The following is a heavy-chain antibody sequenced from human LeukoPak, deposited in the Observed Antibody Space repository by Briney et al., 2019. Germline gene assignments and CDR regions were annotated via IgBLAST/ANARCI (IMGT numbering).Heavy chain of an antibody. D-gene: IGHD3-10*01. CDR3: ARGYYYGSGSYSFDY. V-gene: IGHV3-74*01. CDR1: GFTFSSYW. Sequence: GGSLRLSCTASGFTFSSYWMHWVRQAPGKGLVWVSRINSDGGSANYADSVKGRFTISRDNAKNTLYLHMNSLRAEDTAVYFCARGYYYGSGSYSFDYWGQGTLVTVSS. J-gene: IGHJ4*02. CDR2: INSDGGSA.